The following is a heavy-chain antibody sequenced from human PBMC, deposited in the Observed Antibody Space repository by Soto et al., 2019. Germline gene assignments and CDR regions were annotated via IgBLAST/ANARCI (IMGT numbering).Heavy chain of an antibody. Sequence: SETLSLTCTVSGGSISSYYWSWIRQPPGKGLEWIGYIYYSGSTNYNPSLKSRVTISVDTSKNQFSLKLSSVTAADTAVYYCAIERLRRGGWFDPWGQGTLVNVAS. CDR2: IYYSGST. D-gene: IGHD4-17*01. CDR3: AIERLRRGGWFDP. V-gene: IGHV4-59*01. J-gene: IGHJ5*02. CDR1: GGSISSYY.